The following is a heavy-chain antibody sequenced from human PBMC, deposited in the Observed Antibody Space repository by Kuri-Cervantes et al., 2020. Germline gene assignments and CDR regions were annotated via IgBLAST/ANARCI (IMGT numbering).Heavy chain of an antibody. Sequence: GGSLRLSCAASGFTFSSYSMNWVRQAPGKGLEWVSSISSSSSYIYYADSVKGRFTISRDNAKNSLYLQMNSLRAEDTAVYYCASTGGDYGGYYFDYWGQGTLVTVSS. CDR1: GFTFSSYS. CDR2: ISSSSSYI. V-gene: IGHV3-21*01. J-gene: IGHJ4*02. CDR3: ASTGGDYGGYYFDY. D-gene: IGHD4-17*01.